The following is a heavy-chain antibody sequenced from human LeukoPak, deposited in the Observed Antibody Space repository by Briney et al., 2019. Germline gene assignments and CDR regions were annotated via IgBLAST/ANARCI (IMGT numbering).Heavy chain of an antibody. D-gene: IGHD3-22*01. J-gene: IGHJ4*02. V-gene: IGHV1-69*01. CDR1: GGTFSRYA. CDR3: ARDAALYDSSGYCYLW. CDR2: IIPIFGTA. Sequence: GSSVKVSCKASGGTFSRYAISWVRQAPGQGLEWIGGIIPIFGTANYAQKFQGRVTITADQSTSTAYMQLSGLRSEDTAVYYCARDAALYDSSGYCYLWWGQGTLVTVSS.